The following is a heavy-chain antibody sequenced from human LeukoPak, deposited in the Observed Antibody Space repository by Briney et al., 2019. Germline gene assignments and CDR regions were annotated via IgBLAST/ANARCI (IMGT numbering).Heavy chain of an antibody. V-gene: IGHV3-30*18. CDR3: AKRATRYENWFDP. J-gene: IGHJ5*02. CDR2: ISYDGSNK. D-gene: IGHD6-6*01. CDR1: GFTFSSYG. Sequence: GGSLRLSCAASGFTFSSYGMHWVRQAPGKGLEWVAVISYDGSNKYYADSVRGRFTISRDNAKNTLYLQMNSLRAEDTAVYYCAKRATRYENWFDPWGQGTQVTVSS.